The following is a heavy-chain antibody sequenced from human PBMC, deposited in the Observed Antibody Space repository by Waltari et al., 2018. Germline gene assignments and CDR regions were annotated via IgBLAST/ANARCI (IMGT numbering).Heavy chain of an antibody. CDR3: ARPSNTAMVTSYWYMDV. J-gene: IGHJ6*03. CDR2: IGSDSSYT. Sequence: QVQLVESGGGLVKPGGSLRLSCAASGFTFSDYYMSWIRQAPGKGLEWVSHIGSDSSYTNYADSVKGRFAISRDNANNSLYLQMNSLRAEDTAVYYCARPSNTAMVTSYWYMDVWGKGTTVTVSS. V-gene: IGHV3-11*06. D-gene: IGHD5-18*01. CDR1: GFTFSDYY.